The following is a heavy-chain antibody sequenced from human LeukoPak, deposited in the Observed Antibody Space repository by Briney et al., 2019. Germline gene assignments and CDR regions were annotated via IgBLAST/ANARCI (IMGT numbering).Heavy chain of an antibody. CDR3: AKGFDYGVLIYFDY. CDR2: ISGSGGST. V-gene: IGHV3-23*01. J-gene: IGHJ4*02. CDR1: GFTFSSYA. D-gene: IGHD4-17*01. Sequence: GGSLRLSCAASGFTFSSYAMSWVRQAPGKGLEWASAISGSGGSTYYADSVKGRFTISRDNSKNTLYLQMNSLRAEDTAVYYCAKGFDYGVLIYFDYWGQGTLVTVS.